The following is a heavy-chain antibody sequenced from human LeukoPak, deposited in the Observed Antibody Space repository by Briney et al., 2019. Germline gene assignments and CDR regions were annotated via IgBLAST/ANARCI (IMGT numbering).Heavy chain of an antibody. CDR2: INHSGST. J-gene: IGHJ5*02. V-gene: IGHV4-34*01. Sequence: PSETLSLTCAVYGGSFSGYYWSWIRQPPGKGLEWIGEINHSGSTNYNPSLKSRVTISVDTSKNQFSLKLSSVTAADTAVYYCARGRILTGLRVNNWFDPWGQGTLVTVSS. D-gene: IGHD3-9*01. CDR1: GGSFSGYY. CDR3: ARGRILTGLRVNNWFDP.